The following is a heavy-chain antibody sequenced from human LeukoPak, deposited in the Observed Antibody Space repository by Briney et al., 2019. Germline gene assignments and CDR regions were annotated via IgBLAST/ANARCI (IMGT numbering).Heavy chain of an antibody. J-gene: IGHJ4*02. Sequence: GGFLRLSCAAAGFTFSSYAMSWVRQAPGKGLEWVSAITGSGGSTYYADSVKGRFTISRDNSKNTLYLQMNSLRAEDTAVYYCAKDWRDIVVVPAAIGDYWGQGTLVTVSS. CDR3: AKDWRDIVVVPAAIGDY. CDR2: ITGSGGST. D-gene: IGHD2-2*02. CDR1: GFTFSSYA. V-gene: IGHV3-23*01.